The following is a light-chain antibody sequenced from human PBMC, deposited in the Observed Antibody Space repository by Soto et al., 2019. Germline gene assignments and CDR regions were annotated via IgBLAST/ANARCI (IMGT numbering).Light chain of an antibody. CDR1: QSVGSN. V-gene: IGKV3-11*01. CDR3: KQRSKWPVT. J-gene: IGKJ3*01. CDR2: DAS. Sequence: EIVLTQSPDTLSLSPGERAVFSCRASQSVGSNLAWYQHKPGQAPRLLIYDASKRATGIPARFSGSGSGTDFTLTISSLEPEDFAVYFCKQRSKWPVTFGPGTTVDIK.